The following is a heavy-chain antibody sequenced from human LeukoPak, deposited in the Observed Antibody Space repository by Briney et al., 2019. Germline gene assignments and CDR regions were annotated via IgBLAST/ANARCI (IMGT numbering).Heavy chain of an antibody. D-gene: IGHD3-10*01. J-gene: IGHJ3*02. CDR3: ALGLWFGEHCFDI. Sequence: PGGSLRLSCAASGFTFSSYAMHWVRQAPGKGLEWVAVISYDGSNKYYADSVKGRFTISRDNSKNTLYLQMNSLRAEDTAVYYCALGLWFGEHCFDIWGQGTMVTVSS. CDR1: GFTFSSYA. V-gene: IGHV3-30*04. CDR2: ISYDGSNK.